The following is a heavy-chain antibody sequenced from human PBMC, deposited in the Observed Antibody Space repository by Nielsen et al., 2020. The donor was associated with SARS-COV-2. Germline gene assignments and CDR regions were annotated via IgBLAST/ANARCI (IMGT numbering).Heavy chain of an antibody. CDR3: AKAGGSGWYYFDY. CDR1: GFTFSSYA. V-gene: IGHV3-23*01. D-gene: IGHD6-19*01. J-gene: IGHJ4*02. Sequence: GGSLRLSCAASGFTFSSYAMSWVRQAPGKGLEWVSAISGSGGSTYYADSVKGRFTISRDNSKNTLYLQMNSLRAEDTAVYYRAKAGGSGWYYFDYWGQGTLVTVSS. CDR2: ISGSGGST.